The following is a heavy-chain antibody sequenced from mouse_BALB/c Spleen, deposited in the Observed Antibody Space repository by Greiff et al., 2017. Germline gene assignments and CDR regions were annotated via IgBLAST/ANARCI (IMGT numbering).Heavy chain of an antibody. CDR3: ARGDNYYGSSWYFDV. CDR1: GYTFTTYP. D-gene: IGHD1-1*01. Sequence: VQLQESGAELVKTGASVKMSCKAFGYTFTTYPIEWMKQNHGKSLEWIGNFHPYNDDTKYNEKFKGKAKLTVEKSSSTVYLELSRLTSDDSAVYYCARGDNYYGSSWYFDVWGAGTTVTVSS. V-gene: IGHV1-47*01. J-gene: IGHJ1*01. CDR2: FHPYNDDT.